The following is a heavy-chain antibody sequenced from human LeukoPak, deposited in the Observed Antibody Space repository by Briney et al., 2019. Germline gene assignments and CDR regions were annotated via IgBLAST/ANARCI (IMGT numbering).Heavy chain of an antibody. V-gene: IGHV3-21*01. CDR1: GFTFSSYS. Sequence: GGSLRLSCAASGFTFSSYSMNWVRQAPGKGLEWVSSISSSSSYIYYADSVKGRFTISRDNAKNSLYLQMNILRAEETAVYYCARRTDYGDYGDDAFDIWGQGTMVTVSS. CDR3: ARRTDYGDYGDDAFDI. CDR2: ISSSSSYI. J-gene: IGHJ3*02. D-gene: IGHD4-17*01.